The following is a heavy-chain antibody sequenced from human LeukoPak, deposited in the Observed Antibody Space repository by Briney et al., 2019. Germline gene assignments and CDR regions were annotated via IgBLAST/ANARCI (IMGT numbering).Heavy chain of an antibody. J-gene: IGHJ3*02. CDR1: GYTFTGYY. Sequence: ASVKVSCKASGYTFTGYYMHWVRQAPGQGLEWMGRTNPNSGGTNYAQKFQGRVTMTRDTSISTAYMELSRLRSDDTAVYYCARRPAYYYDSSGVNDAFDIWGQGTMVTVSS. CDR3: ARRPAYYYDSSGVNDAFDI. CDR2: TNPNSGGT. V-gene: IGHV1-2*06. D-gene: IGHD3-22*01.